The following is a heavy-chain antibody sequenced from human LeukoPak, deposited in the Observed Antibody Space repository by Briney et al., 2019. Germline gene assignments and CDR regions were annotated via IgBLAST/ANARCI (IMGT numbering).Heavy chain of an antibody. J-gene: IGHJ4*01. CDR1: GFTFSSYW. Sequence: GGSLRLSCAASGFTFSSYWMSWVRQAPGKGLEWVANIKQDGSEKYYVDSVKGRFTISKDNAKMSLYLQITGLTAEDNAVNYRARWDIVAAIADYCGDRAMVTVSS. CDR2: IKQDGSEK. CDR3: ARWDIVAAIADY. D-gene: IGHD5-12*01. V-gene: IGHV3-7*03.